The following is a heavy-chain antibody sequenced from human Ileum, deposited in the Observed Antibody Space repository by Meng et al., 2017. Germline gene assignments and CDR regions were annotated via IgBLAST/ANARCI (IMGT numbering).Heavy chain of an antibody. CDR1: GTW. Sequence: QESGPRRVKPSGTLSLTCAVSGTWWSWVRQPPGKGLEWIGEIFQSGRTNYNPSLKSRVTISIDKSKSQISLQLSAVTAADTAVYSCATSNDRDVYYLGYWGQGTLVTVSS. J-gene: IGHJ4*02. CDR2: IFQSGRT. V-gene: IGHV4-4*02. D-gene: IGHD3-22*01. CDR3: ATSNDRDVYYLGY.